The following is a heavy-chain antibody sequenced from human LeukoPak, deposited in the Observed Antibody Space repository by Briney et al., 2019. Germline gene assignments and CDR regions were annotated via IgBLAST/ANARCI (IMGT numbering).Heavy chain of an antibody. CDR2: INPNTGDT. CDR1: GYTFTGYY. V-gene: IGHV1-2*02. CDR3: ARSRRVGNGEYPDY. Sequence: ASVKVSCKAPGYTFTGYYMHWVRKTPGQGLEWMGWINPNTGDTNYGRKFQGRVTMTRDTSINTAYMELRSLRSDDTAVYYCARSRRVGNGEYPDYWGQGTLVTVSS. D-gene: IGHD3-10*01. J-gene: IGHJ4*02.